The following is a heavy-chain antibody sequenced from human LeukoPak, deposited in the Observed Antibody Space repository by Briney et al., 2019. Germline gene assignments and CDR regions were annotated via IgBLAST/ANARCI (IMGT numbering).Heavy chain of an antibody. CDR2: IYHSGST. CDR1: GGSISSSNW. V-gene: IGHV4-4*02. J-gene: IGHJ4*02. D-gene: IGHD3-9*01. Sequence: SETLSLTCAVSGGSISSSNWWSWVRQPPGKGLEWIGEIYHSGSTNYNPSLKSRVTISVDKSKNQFSLKLSSVTAADTAVYYCARGDYDILTGSSQIDYWGQGTLVTVSS. CDR3: ARGDYDILTGSSQIDY.